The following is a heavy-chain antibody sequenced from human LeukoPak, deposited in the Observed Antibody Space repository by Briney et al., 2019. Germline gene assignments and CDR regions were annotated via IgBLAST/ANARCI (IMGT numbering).Heavy chain of an antibody. Sequence: LTGGSLRLSCTASGFTFGDYAMSWVRQAPGKGLEWVSYISSSSSTIYYADSVKGRFTISRDNAKNSLYLQMNSLRAEDTAVYYCARPYLTTVASDDALDIWGQGTMVTVSS. J-gene: IGHJ3*02. CDR2: ISSSSSTI. CDR3: ARPYLTTVASDDALDI. V-gene: IGHV3-48*01. D-gene: IGHD4-23*01. CDR1: GFTFGDYA.